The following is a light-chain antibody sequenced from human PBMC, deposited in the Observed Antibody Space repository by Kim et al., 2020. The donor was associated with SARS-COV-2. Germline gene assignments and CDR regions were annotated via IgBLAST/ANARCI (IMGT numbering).Light chain of an antibody. Sequence: QSALTQPASVSASPGQSITISCTGTSSGVGAYNYVSWYQQHPGKAPKLMIYDVTKRPSGVSNRFSASKSGNTASLTISGLQAEDEADYYCSSYTSSSTLVFGGGTKVTVL. V-gene: IGLV2-14*01. CDR2: DVT. J-gene: IGLJ3*02. CDR1: SSGVGAYNY. CDR3: SSYTSSSTLV.